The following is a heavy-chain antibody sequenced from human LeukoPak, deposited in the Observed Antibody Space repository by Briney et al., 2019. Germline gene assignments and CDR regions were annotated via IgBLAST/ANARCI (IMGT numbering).Heavy chain of an antibody. D-gene: IGHD4-23*01. CDR3: ARGRPHGNDY. V-gene: IGHV3-74*01. J-gene: IGHJ4*02. Sequence: SGGSLRLSCAASGFTFSSYWMNWVRQAPGKGLVWVSRIASDGSSTTYADSVKGRFSISRDNAKNTLYLQMNSLRVEDTAVYYCARGRPHGNDYWGQGTLDTVSS. CDR1: GFTFSSYW. CDR2: IASDGSST.